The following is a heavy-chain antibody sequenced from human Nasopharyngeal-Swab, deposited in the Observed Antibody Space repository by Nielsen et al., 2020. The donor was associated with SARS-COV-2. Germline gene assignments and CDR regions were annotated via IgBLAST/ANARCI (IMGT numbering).Heavy chain of an antibody. D-gene: IGHD6-13*01. CDR3: ARGSGYSSSWSIDY. Sequence: ASVKVSCKASGYTFTGYYMHWVRQAPGQGLEWMGWINPNSGGTNYAQKFQGWVTMTRDTSTSTVYMELSSLRSEDTAVYYCARGSGYSSSWSIDYWGQGTLVTVSS. CDR2: INPNSGGT. V-gene: IGHV1-2*04. J-gene: IGHJ4*02. CDR1: GYTFTGYY.